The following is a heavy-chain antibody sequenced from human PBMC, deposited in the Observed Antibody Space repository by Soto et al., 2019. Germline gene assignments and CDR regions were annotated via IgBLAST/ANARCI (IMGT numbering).Heavy chain of an antibody. J-gene: IGHJ4*02. Sequence: EVQLVESGGGLVKPGGSLRLSCAASGFTFSTSSMSWVRQAPGKGLEWVSSISSSSDYIPYAASLKGRFTTSRDNAKYPLYLQMDSLRAEDPAVYYCARDSLQDARAGDEGYWGQGTLVTVSS. CDR2: ISSSSDYI. CDR3: ARDSLQDARAGDEGY. CDR1: GFTFSTSS. D-gene: IGHD6-6*01. V-gene: IGHV3-21*01.